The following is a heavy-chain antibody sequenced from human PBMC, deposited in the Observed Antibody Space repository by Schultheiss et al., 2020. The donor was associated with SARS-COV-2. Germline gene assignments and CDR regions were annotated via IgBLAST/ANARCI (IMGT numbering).Heavy chain of an antibody. J-gene: IGHJ4*02. CDR3: ARRSTVTTFDY. D-gene: IGHD4-17*01. CDR1: GGSSSGYY. Sequence: SETLSLTCAVYGGSSSGYYWSWIRQPPGKGLEWIGEINHSGSTNYNPSLKSRVTISVDTSKNQFSLKLSSVTAADTAVYYCARRSTVTTFDYWGQGTLVTVSS. V-gene: IGHV4-34*01. CDR2: INHSGST.